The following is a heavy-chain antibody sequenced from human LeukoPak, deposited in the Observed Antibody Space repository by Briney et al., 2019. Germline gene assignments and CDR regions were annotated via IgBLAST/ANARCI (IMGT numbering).Heavy chain of an antibody. V-gene: IGHV4-34*01. CDR1: GGSFSGYY. CDR2: INHSGST. D-gene: IGHD2-8*01. J-gene: IGHJ3*02. CDR3: AREAPDCTNGVCYIRDAFDI. Sequence: SETLSLTCAVYGGSFSGYYWSWIRQPPGKGLEWLGEINHSGSTNYNPSLKSRVTISVDTSKNQFSLKLSSVTAADTAVYYCAREAPDCTNGVCYIRDAFDIWGQGTMVTVSS.